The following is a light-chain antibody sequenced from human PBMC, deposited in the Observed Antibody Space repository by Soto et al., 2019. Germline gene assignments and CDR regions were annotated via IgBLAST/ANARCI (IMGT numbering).Light chain of an antibody. CDR3: SSYTSSSTLEAV. V-gene: IGLV2-14*01. CDR1: SSDVGGYNY. J-gene: IGLJ7*01. Sequence: QSALTQPASVSGSPGQSITISCTGTSSDVGGYNYVSWYQQHPGKAPKLMIYDVSNWPSGVSNRFSGSKSGNTASLTISGLQAEDEADYYCSSYTSSSTLEAVFGGGTQLTVL. CDR2: DVS.